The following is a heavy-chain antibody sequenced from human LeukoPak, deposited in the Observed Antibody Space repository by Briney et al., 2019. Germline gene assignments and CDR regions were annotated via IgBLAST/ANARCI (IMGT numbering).Heavy chain of an antibody. CDR1: GGSISSYY. V-gene: IGHV3-30*18. J-gene: IGHJ4*02. D-gene: IGHD6-13*01. Sequence: LSLTCTVSGGSISSYYWSWVRQAPGKGLEWVAVISYDGSNKYYADSVKGRFTISRDNSKNTLYLQMNSLRAEDTAVYYCAKGAAAGDFDYWGQGTLVTVSS. CDR3: AKGAAAGDFDY. CDR2: ISYDGSNK.